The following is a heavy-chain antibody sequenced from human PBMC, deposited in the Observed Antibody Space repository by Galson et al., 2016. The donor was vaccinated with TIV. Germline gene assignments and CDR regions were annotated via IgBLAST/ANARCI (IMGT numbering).Heavy chain of an antibody. J-gene: IGHJ4*02. CDR2: IGPTSGGT. Sequence: SVKVSCKASGYTFVTYYMHWVRQAPGQGLEWVGVIGPTSGGTTYAQRFQGRVTMTRDTSTSTVYMDLSNLRSDDTAVFYCAVWSNIYFFALWGQGTLITVSS. CDR3: AVWSNIYFFAL. V-gene: IGHV1-46*01. CDR1: GYTFVTYY. D-gene: IGHD2-2*02.